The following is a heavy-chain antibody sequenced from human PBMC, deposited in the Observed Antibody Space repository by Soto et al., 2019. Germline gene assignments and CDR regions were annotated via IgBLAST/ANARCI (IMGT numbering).Heavy chain of an antibody. Sequence: GGSLRLSCGATSFYFSEYAMNWLRQAPGKGLEWVSGLNRYGKRTYYADSVKGRFTISRDNSKNTVYLQMKSLRAVDTAAYYCAKGSLQCNNDKSGAFDYWGLRT. CDR1: SFYFSEYA. CDR2: LNRYGKRT. J-gene: IGHJ4*02. V-gene: IGHV3-23*05. D-gene: IGHD3-10*01. CDR3: AKGSLQCNNDKSGAFDY.